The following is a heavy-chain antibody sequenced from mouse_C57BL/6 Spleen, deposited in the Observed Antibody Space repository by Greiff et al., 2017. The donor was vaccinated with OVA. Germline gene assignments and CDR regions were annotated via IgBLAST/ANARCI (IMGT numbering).Heavy chain of an antibody. D-gene: IGHD2-4*01. Sequence: VQLQQSGAELARPGASVKMSCKASGYTFTSYTMHWVKQRPGQGLEWIGYINPSSGYTKYNQKFKDKATLTADKSSSTAYMQLSSLTSEDSAVYYCARSIYYEAEDAMDYWGQGTSVTVSS. V-gene: IGHV1-4*01. CDR3: ARSIYYEAEDAMDY. CDR1: GYTFTSYT. CDR2: INPSSGYT. J-gene: IGHJ4*01.